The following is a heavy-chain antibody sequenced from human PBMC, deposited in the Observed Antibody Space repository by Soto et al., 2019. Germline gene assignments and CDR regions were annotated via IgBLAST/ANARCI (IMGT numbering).Heavy chain of an antibody. V-gene: IGHV3-30-3*01. D-gene: IGHD5-18*01. J-gene: IGHJ2*01. CDR3: ARDPLWGTAMVLWYFDL. CDR2: ISYDGSNK. Sequence: GGSLRLSCAASGFTFSSYAMHWVRQTPGKGLEWVAVISYDGSNKYYADSVKGRFTISRDNSKNTLYLQMNSLRAEDTAVYYCARDPLWGTAMVLWYFDLWGRGTLVTVSS. CDR1: GFTFSSYA.